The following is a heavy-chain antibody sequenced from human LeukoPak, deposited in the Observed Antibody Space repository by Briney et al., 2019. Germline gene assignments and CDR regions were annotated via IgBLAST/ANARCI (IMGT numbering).Heavy chain of an antibody. J-gene: IGHJ4*02. CDR1: GGSISSYY. D-gene: IGHD3-10*01. CDR2: IYYSGST. Sequence: TSETLSLTCTVSGGSISSYYWSWIRQPPGKGLEWIGYIYYSGSTNYNPSLKSRVTISVDTSKNQFSLKLSSVTAADTAVYYCARQGYYGSGSLGYDYWGQGTLVTVSS. V-gene: IGHV4-59*08. CDR3: ARQGYYGSGSLGYDY.